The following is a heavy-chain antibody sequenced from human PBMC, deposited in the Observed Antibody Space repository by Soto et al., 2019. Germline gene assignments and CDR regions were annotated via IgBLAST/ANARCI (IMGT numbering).Heavy chain of an antibody. CDR2: INPNSGGT. CDR3: ARSRKNCISSTSCQGDYYYYYYMDV. Sequence: ASVKVSCKASGYTFTGYYMHWVRQAPGQGLEWMGWINPNSGGTNYAQKLQGWVTMTRDTSISTAYMELSRLRSDDTAVYYCARSRKNCISSTSCQGDYYYYYYMDVWGKGTTVTVSS. D-gene: IGHD2-2*01. J-gene: IGHJ6*03. CDR1: GYTFTGYY. V-gene: IGHV1-2*04.